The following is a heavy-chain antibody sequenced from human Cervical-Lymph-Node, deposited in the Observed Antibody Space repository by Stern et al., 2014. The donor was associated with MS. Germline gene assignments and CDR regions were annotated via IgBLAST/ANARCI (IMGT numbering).Heavy chain of an antibody. CDR3: ASTYYYGSGSPLFYYGMDV. CDR2: IYYSGST. CDR1: GGSISSYY. J-gene: IGHJ6*02. V-gene: IGHV4-59*01. Sequence: QVQLQESGPGLVKPSETLSLTCTVSGGSISSYYWSWIRQPPGKGLEWIGYIYYSGSTNYNPSLKSRVTISVDTSKNQFSLKLSSVTAADTAVYYCASTYYYGSGSPLFYYGMDVWGQGTRSPSP. D-gene: IGHD3-10*01.